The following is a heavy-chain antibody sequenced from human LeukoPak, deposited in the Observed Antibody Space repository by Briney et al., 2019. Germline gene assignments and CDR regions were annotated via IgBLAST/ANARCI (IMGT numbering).Heavy chain of an antibody. Sequence: ASVKVSCKASGYIFTDYYMHWVRQAPGQGLEWMGWINPNSGGTNYAQKFQGRVTMTRDTSISTAYMELSRLRSDDTAVYYCARGVDTAMVTDYYYYYYMDVWGKGTTVTVSS. V-gene: IGHV1-2*02. CDR3: ARGVDTAMVTDYYYYYYMDV. J-gene: IGHJ6*03. CDR2: INPNSGGT. CDR1: GYIFTDYY. D-gene: IGHD5-18*01.